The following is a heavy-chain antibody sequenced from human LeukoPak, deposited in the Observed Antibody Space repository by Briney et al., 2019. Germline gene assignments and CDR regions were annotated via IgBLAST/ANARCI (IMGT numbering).Heavy chain of an antibody. J-gene: IGHJ5*02. CDR3: AIDPSPYYYDSSGYHPRWFDP. Sequence: GGSLRLSCAASGFTFDDYAMHWVRPAPRKSLEWVSGISWNSGSIGYADSVKGRFTISRDNAKNSLYLRMNSLRAEDTALYYCAIDPSPYYYDSSGYHPRWFDPWGQGTLVTVSS. CDR1: GFTFDDYA. CDR2: ISWNSGSI. D-gene: IGHD3-22*01. V-gene: IGHV3-9*01.